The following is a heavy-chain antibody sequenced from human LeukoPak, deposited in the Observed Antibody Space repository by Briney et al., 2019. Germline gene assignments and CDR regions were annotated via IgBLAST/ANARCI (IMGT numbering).Heavy chain of an antibody. CDR3: ARSTTPNENEYFEH. J-gene: IGHJ1*01. Sequence: GASVKVSCKASGGTFRSYAISWVRQAPGQGLEWMGWINPNSGGTNYIQKFQGRVTMTRDTSISTVYMELSRLTSDDTAVYYCARSTTPNENEYFEHWGQGTLVTVSS. CDR2: INPNSGGT. D-gene: IGHD2/OR15-2a*01. V-gene: IGHV1-2*02. CDR1: GGTFRSYA.